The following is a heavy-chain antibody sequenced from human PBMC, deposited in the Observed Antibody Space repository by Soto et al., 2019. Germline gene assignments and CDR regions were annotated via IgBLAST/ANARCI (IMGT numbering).Heavy chain of an antibody. V-gene: IGHV4-30-2*05. D-gene: IGHD3-16*02. CDR2: IYHSGST. Sequence: SETLSLTCAVSGGSISSGGYSWSWIRQPPGKGLEWIGYIYHSGSTYYNPSLKSRVTISVDTSKNQFSLKLSSVTAADTAVYYCARQNYDYVWGSYRYTVPRPFDYWGQGTLVTVSS. J-gene: IGHJ4*02. CDR3: ARQNYDYVWGSYRYTVPRPFDY. CDR1: GGSISSGGYS.